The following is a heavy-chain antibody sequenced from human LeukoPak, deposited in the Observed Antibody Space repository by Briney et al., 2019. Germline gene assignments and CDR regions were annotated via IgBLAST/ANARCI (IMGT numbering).Heavy chain of an antibody. Sequence: GGSLRLSCAASGFTFSSYWMHWVRQAPGKGLVWVSRINSDGSSTSYADSVKGRFTISRDNAKNTLYLQMNSLRAEDTAVYYCARGAWGFGGVIVQDYWGQGTLVTVSS. CDR1: GFTFSSYW. V-gene: IGHV3-74*01. J-gene: IGHJ4*02. CDR2: INSDGSST. CDR3: ARGAWGFGGVIVQDY. D-gene: IGHD3-16*02.